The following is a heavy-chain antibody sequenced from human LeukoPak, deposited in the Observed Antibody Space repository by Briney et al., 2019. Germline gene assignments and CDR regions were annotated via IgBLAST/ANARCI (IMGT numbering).Heavy chain of an antibody. CDR2: VQQEGSER. J-gene: IGHJ4*02. V-gene: IGHV3-7*01. Sequence: GGSLRLSCAASGFTFSTYAMNWVRQAPGKGLEWVANVQQEGSERYYVDSVKGRFTISRDNAKNSVYLQMNSLRAEDTAMYYCATTLNVATAGYFLGQGTLVTVSS. D-gene: IGHD6-13*01. CDR1: GFTFSTYA. CDR3: ATTLNVATAGYF.